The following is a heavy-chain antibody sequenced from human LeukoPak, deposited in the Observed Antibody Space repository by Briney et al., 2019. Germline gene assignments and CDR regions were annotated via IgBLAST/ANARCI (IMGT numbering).Heavy chain of an antibody. Sequence: GGSLRLSCTASGFMFSNYAMAWVRQVPGKGLEWVSTISGGGGSTYYVDSVKGRFNMSRDNSKNTVYLQLKGLRAEDTAVYYCAKGSKVLPAAINFDYWGQGALVTVSS. V-gene: IGHV3-23*01. J-gene: IGHJ4*02. D-gene: IGHD2-2*01. CDR2: ISGGGGST. CDR3: AKGSKVLPAAINFDY. CDR1: GFMFSNYA.